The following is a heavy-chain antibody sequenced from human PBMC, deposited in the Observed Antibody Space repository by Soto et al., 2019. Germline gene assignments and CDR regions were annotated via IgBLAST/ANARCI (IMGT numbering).Heavy chain of an antibody. D-gene: IGHD3-22*01. V-gene: IGHV1-18*01. J-gene: IGHJ4*02. Sequence: ASVKVSCKAYGYRFSSYGVHWLRQAPGQGLEWMGWIDPNNGNRNYAQKFEDRLSMTTATSTNTIYMELKSLKSDDTAIYYCARDRLRGYDSSGFYSXGQGTLV. CDR1: GYRFSSYG. CDR2: IDPNNGNR. CDR3: ARDRLRGYDSSGFYS.